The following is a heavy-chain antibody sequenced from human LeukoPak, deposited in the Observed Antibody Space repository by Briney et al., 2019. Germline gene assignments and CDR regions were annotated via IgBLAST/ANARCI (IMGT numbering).Heavy chain of an antibody. CDR1: GFTFSSYG. CDR2: IYSGGST. Sequence: GGSLRLSCAASGFTFSSYGMSWVRQAPGKGLEWVSVIYSGGSTYYADSVKGRFTISRDNSKNTLYLQMNSLRAEDTAVYYCARVGYQTFDYWGQGTLVTVSS. CDR3: ARVGYQTFDY. D-gene: IGHD2-2*01. J-gene: IGHJ4*02. V-gene: IGHV3-53*01.